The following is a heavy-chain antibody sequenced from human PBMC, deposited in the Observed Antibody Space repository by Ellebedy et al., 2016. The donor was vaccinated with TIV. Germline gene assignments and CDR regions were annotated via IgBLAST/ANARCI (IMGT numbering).Heavy chain of an antibody. V-gene: IGHV4-4*07. D-gene: IGHD3-10*01. CDR2: IYTSGST. Sequence: SETLSLTCTVSGGSISSYYWSWIRQPAGKGLEWIGRIYTSGSTNYNPSLKSRVTISVDPSKNQFSLKLSSVTAADTAVYYCASLPVEYYYGLRHYYGMDVWGQGTTVTVSS. CDR3: ASLPVEYYYGLRHYYGMDV. CDR1: GGSISSYY. J-gene: IGHJ6*02.